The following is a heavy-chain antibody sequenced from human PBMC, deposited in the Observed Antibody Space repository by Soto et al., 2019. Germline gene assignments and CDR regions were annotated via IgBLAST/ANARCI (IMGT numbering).Heavy chain of an antibody. Sequence: QVQLVESGGGVVQPGRSLRLSCAASGFTFSSYAMHWVRQAPGKGLEWVAVISYDASNKYYADSVKGRFTISRDNSKNTLNLQMNSLRDEDTAVYYCARGYSSSSAAFDYWGQGTLVTVSS. D-gene: IGHD6-13*01. V-gene: IGHV3-30-3*01. J-gene: IGHJ4*02. CDR1: GFTFSSYA. CDR3: ARGYSSSSAAFDY. CDR2: ISYDASNK.